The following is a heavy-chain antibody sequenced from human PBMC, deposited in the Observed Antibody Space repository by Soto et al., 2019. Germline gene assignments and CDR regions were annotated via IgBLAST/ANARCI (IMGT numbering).Heavy chain of an antibody. Sequence: GGSLRLSCAASGFTFSSHAMHWVRQAPGKGLGWVAVISYDGSNKYYADSVKGRFTISRDNSKNTLFLEMNSLRAEDTAVFYCAKDLSGGWYLGMDVWGQGTTVTVSS. D-gene: IGHD6-19*01. J-gene: IGHJ6*02. CDR1: GFTFSSHA. V-gene: IGHV3-30*18. CDR3: AKDLSGGWYLGMDV. CDR2: ISYDGSNK.